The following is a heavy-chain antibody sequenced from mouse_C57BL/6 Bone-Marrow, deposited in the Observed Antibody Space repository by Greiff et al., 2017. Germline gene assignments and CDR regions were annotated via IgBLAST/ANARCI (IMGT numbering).Heavy chain of an antibody. Sequence: EVQLQQSGTVLARPGASVKMSCKTSGYTFTSYWMHWVKQRPGQGLEWIGAIYPGNSDTSYNQKFKGKAYMELSSLTNEDSAVYYCTYWDGEDYWGQGTTLTVSS. CDR3: TYWDGEDY. D-gene: IGHD4-1*01. CDR2: IYPGNSDT. V-gene: IGHV1-5*01. J-gene: IGHJ2*01. CDR1: GYTFTSYW.